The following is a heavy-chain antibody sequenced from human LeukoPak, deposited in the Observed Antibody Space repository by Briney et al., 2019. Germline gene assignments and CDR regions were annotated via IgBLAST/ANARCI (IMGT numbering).Heavy chain of an antibody. D-gene: IGHD3-22*01. CDR3: ARFSSYYYDSSFDY. Sequence: SETLSLTCTVYGGSISSYYWSWIRQPPGKGLEWIGYIYYSGSTNYNPSLKSRVTISVDTSKNQFSLKLSSVTAADTAVYYCARFSSYYYDSSFDYWGQGTLVTVSS. CDR1: GGSISSYY. J-gene: IGHJ4*02. CDR2: IYYSGST. V-gene: IGHV4-59*01.